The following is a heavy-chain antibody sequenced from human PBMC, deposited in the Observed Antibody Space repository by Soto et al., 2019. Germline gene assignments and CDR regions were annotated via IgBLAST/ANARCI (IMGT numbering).Heavy chain of an antibody. CDR1: GGSFSGYY. Sequence: PSETLSLTCAFYGGSFSGYYWSLIRQPPGKGLEWIGEINHSGSTNYNPSLKSRVTISVDTSKNQFSLKLSSVTAADTAVYYCARRGYSYGSYSAYYFDYWGQGTLVTVSS. V-gene: IGHV4-34*01. D-gene: IGHD5-18*01. CDR3: ARRGYSYGSYSAYYFDY. J-gene: IGHJ4*02. CDR2: INHSGST.